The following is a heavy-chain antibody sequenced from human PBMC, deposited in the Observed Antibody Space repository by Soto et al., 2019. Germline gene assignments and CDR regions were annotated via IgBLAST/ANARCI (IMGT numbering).Heavy chain of an antibody. CDR3: ARHVLLWFGELYYFDY. V-gene: IGHV4-39*01. Sequence: SETLSLTCTVYGGSISSSSYYWGWIRQPPGKGLEWIGSIYYSGSTYYNPSLKSRVTISVDTSKNQFSLKLSSVTAADTAVYYCARHVLLWFGELYYFDYWGQGTLVTVSS. CDR1: GGSISSSSYY. CDR2: IYYSGST. D-gene: IGHD3-10*01. J-gene: IGHJ4*02.